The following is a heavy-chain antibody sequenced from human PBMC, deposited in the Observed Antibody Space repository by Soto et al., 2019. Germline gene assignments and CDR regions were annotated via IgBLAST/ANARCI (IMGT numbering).Heavy chain of an antibody. CDR1: GGSISSSSYY. V-gene: IGHV4-39*02. Sequence: SETLSLTCTVSGGSISSSSYYWGWIRQPPGKGLEWIGSIHYSGSTYYNPSLKSRITISVDTSKNQFSLKLSSVTAADTAVYYCARDLWGYCGTDCYPLDVWGQGTTVTVSS. J-gene: IGHJ6*02. CDR3: ARDLWGYCGTDCYPLDV. CDR2: IHYSGST. D-gene: IGHD2-21*02.